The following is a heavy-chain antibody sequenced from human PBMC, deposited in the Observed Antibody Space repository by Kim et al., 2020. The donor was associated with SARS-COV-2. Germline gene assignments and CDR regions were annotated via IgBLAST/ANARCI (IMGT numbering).Heavy chain of an antibody. CDR1: GFTFGNYP. CDR2: ISTSGGST. Sequence: GGSLRLSCAASGFTFGNYPMSWVRQAPGKGLEWVSSISTSGGSTYYADSVKGRFTISRDNSKNTLYLQMNSLRAEDAAVYYCAKVFDSSGYYYFFDYGGQGTLVTFSP. J-gene: IGHJ4*02. CDR3: AKVFDSSGYYYFFDY. V-gene: IGHV3-23*01. D-gene: IGHD3-22*01.